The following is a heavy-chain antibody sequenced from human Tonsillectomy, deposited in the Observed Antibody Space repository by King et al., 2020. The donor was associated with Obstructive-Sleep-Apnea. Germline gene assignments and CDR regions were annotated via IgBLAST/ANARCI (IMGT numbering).Heavy chain of an antibody. CDR2: IAYDGGNK. CDR3: ARDAYLGHGPYAAAATGSYLYGMDV. Sequence: VQLVESGGGVVQPGRSLRLSCAASGFTFSRYAMHWARQAPGKGLEWVAVIAYDGGNKYYADSVKGRFTISRDSSKNTLYLQMNSLRAEDTALYYCARDAYLGHGPYAAAATGSYLYGMDVWGQGTTVTVSS. D-gene: IGHD6-13*01. V-gene: IGHV3-30*04. J-gene: IGHJ6*02. CDR1: GFTFSRYA.